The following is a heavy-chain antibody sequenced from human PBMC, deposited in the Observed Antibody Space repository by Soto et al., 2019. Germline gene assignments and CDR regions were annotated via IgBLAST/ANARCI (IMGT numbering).Heavy chain of an antibody. Sequence: QVQLVQSGAEVKKPGASVKVSCKASGYTFTSYGISWVRQAPGQGLEWMGWISAYNGNTNYAQKLQGRVTMTTDTSTSTAYMELRSPRSDDTAVYYCARVKTGTSRRYYYYGMDVWGQGTTVTVSS. J-gene: IGHJ6*02. V-gene: IGHV1-18*01. D-gene: IGHD1-7*01. CDR2: ISAYNGNT. CDR3: ARVKTGTSRRYYYYGMDV. CDR1: GYTFTSYG.